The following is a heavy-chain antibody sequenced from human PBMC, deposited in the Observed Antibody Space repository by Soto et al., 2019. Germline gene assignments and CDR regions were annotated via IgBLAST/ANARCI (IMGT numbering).Heavy chain of an antibody. Sequence: GGSLRLSCAASGFTFDDYAMHWVRQAPGKGLEWVSGISWNSGSIGYADSVKGRFTISRDNAKNSLYLQMNSLRAEDTALYYCAKTLRYCGPHPYPSYGTDVSGQATT. D-gene: IGHD1-26*01. CDR3: AKTLRYCGPHPYPSYGTDV. V-gene: IGHV3-9*01. J-gene: IGHJ6*02. CDR2: ISWNSGSI. CDR1: GFTFDDYA.